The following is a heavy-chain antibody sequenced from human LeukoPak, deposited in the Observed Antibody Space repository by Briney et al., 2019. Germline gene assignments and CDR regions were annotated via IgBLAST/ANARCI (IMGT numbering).Heavy chain of an antibody. Sequence: GGSLRLSCAASGFTFSSYGMHWVRQAPGKGLEWVAVIWYDGSNKYYADSVKGRFTISRDNSKNTLYLQMNSLRAEDTAVYYCARDNYYGSGGDWFDPWGQGTLVTVSS. J-gene: IGHJ5*02. CDR1: GFTFSSYG. CDR3: ARDNYYGSGGDWFDP. CDR2: IWYDGSNK. D-gene: IGHD3-10*01. V-gene: IGHV3-33*01.